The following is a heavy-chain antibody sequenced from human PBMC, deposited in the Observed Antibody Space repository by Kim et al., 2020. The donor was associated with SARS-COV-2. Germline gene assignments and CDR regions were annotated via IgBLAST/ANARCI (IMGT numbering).Heavy chain of an antibody. J-gene: IGHJ4*02. CDR3: ARVHGDYVACFDY. D-gene: IGHD4-17*01. CDR1: GGSISSGDYY. Sequence: SETLSLTCTVSGGSISSGDYYWSWIRQPPGKGLEWIGYIYYSGSTYYNPSLKSRVTISVDTSKNQFSLKLSSVTAADTAVYYCARVHGDYVACFDYWGQGTLVTVSS. CDR2: IYYSGST. V-gene: IGHV4-30-4*01.